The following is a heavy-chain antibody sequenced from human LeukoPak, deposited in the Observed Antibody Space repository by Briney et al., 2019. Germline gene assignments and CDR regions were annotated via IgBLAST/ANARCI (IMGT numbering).Heavy chain of an antibody. V-gene: IGHV3-7*01. CDR1: GFTLSTNS. J-gene: IGHJ4*02. D-gene: IGHD6-13*01. Sequence: GRSLRLSCTVSGFTLSTNSMSWVRQAPGKGLEWVANIKQDGSEKYYVDSVKGRFTISRDNAKNSLYLQMNSLRAEDTAVYYCARDQQLVLDYWGQGTLVTVSS. CDR3: ARDQQLVLDY. CDR2: IKQDGSEK.